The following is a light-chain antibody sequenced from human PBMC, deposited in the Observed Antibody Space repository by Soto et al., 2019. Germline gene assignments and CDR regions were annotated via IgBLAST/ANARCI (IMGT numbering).Light chain of an antibody. CDR3: QQYHYWWT. J-gene: IGKJ1*01. Sequence: IVLTQSPGTLSLSPGERATLSCRASQSLSSDYLAWSQQKPGQAPRLLINGASSRATGIPDRFSGSGSGTDFSLTISRLEPEDFAVYYCQQYHYWWTFGQGTKVEIK. CDR1: QSLSSDY. CDR2: GAS. V-gene: IGKV3-20*01.